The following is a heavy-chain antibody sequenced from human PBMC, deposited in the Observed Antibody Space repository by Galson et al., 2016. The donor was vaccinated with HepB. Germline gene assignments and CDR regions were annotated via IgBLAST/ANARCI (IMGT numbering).Heavy chain of an antibody. D-gene: IGHD6-19*01. CDR3: ARDIESVYSSGREYNYYYGMGV. CDR1: GFTFSNYW. J-gene: IGHJ6*04. CDR2: IKYDGSER. Sequence: SLRLSCAASGFTFSNYWMSWVRQAPGKGLEWVANIKYDGSERYYVDAVTGRFTISRDTAKNSLYLQMNSLRAEDTAVYYCARDIESVYSSGREYNYYYGMGVWGKGTTVTVSS. V-gene: IGHV3-7*01.